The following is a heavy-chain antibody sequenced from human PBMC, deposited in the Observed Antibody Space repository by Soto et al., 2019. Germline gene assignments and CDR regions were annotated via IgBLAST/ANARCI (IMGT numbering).Heavy chain of an antibody. J-gene: IGHJ4*02. CDR3: ARTLRGRGVKYFDD. Sequence: PWQTLSLTLAISVDSVPTNCVAWNWVRQSPSRGLEWLGRTYYRSKLHYDYAPSVRSRITINQDTSKTHYSLQLSSVTPEDAAVYYCARTLRGRGVKYFDDWGQGTLVTVSS. D-gene: IGHD3-10*01. CDR2: TYYRSKLHY. V-gene: IGHV6-1*01. CDR1: VDSVPTNCVA.